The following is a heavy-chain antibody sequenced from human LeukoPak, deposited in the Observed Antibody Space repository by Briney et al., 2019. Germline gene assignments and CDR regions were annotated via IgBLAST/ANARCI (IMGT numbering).Heavy chain of an antibody. CDR1: GGSISSGGYY. CDR2: IYYSGST. V-gene: IGHV4-31*03. J-gene: IGHJ4*02. D-gene: IGHD1-26*01. CDR3: ARGGSSGNYYRFDY. Sequence: PSQTLSLTCTVSGGSISSGGYYWSWIRQHPGKGLEWIGYIYYSGSTNYNPSLKSRVTISVDTSKNQFSLKLSSVTAADTAVYYCARGGSSGNYYRFDYWGQGTLVTVSS.